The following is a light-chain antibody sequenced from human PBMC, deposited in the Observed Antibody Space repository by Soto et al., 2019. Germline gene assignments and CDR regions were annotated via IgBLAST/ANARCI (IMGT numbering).Light chain of an antibody. J-gene: IGKJ1*01. CDR3: QHYNSYSEA. Sequence: DIQMTQSPSTLSGSVGDRVTITCRASQTISSWLAGYQQKPGKAPKLLIYKASTLKSGVPSRFSGSGSGTEFTLTISSLQPDDCATYYFQHYNSYSEAFGQGTKVELQ. CDR1: QTISSW. V-gene: IGKV1-5*03. CDR2: KAS.